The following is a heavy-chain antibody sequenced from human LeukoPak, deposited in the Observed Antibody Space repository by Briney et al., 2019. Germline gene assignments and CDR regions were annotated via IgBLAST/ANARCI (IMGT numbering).Heavy chain of an antibody. CDR3: AKGDYDIHDYYFDY. CDR1: GFTFSSYA. Sequence: GGSLRLSCAASGFTFSSYAMSWVRQAPGKGLEWVSAISGSGGSTYYADSVKGRFTISRDNSKNTLYLQMNSLRAEDAAVYYCAKGDYDIHDYYFDYWGQGTLVTVSS. CDR2: ISGSGGST. V-gene: IGHV3-23*01. J-gene: IGHJ4*02. D-gene: IGHD3-9*01.